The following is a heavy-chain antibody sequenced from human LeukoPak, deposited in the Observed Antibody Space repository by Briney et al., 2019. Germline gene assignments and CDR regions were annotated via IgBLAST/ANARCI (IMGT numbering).Heavy chain of an antibody. Sequence: GGSLRLSCSASGFIFRSYDMSWVRQAPGKGLEWVSSISGSGDRTIYADSVRGRLTISRDKSKNTLYLQMTSLRAEDTAVYYCAKVPQPDYYFDYWGQGSLVTVSS. CDR2: ISGSGDRT. CDR3: AKVPQPDYYFDY. V-gene: IGHV3-23*01. CDR1: GFIFRSYD. J-gene: IGHJ4*02.